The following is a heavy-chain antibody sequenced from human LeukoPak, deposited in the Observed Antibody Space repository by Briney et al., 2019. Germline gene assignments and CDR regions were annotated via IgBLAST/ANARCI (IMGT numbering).Heavy chain of an antibody. J-gene: IGHJ4*02. V-gene: IGHV3-23*01. CDR2: ISDNEGST. D-gene: IGHD5-18*01. CDR1: GFTFNYYA. CDR3: ARHDSFIPY. Sequence: PGGSLRLSCAASGFTFNYYAMSWVRQAPGKGLEWVPGISDNEGSTYYTDSVKGCFTISRDNTKNTVYLQMNNLRPDDTAVYFCARHDSFIPYWGQGTLVTVSS.